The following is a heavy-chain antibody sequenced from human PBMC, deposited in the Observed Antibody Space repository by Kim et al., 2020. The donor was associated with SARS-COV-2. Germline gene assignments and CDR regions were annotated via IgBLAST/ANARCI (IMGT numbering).Heavy chain of an antibody. D-gene: IGHD2-2*01. V-gene: IGHV3-23*01. Sequence: DSVKGRFTISRDNSKNTLYLQMNSLRAEDTAIYYCARRGYQLPNYHTFDIWGQGTMVTVFS. CDR3: ARRGYQLPNYHTFDI. J-gene: IGHJ3*02.